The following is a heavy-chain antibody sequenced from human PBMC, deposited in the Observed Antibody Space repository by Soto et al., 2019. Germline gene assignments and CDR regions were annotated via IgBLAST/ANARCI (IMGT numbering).Heavy chain of an antibody. CDR3: ARERIAARPERYYYYGMDV. V-gene: IGHV1-2*02. CDR1: GYTFTGYY. D-gene: IGHD6-6*01. CDR2: INPNSGGT. Sequence: ASVKVSCKASGYTFTGYYMHWVRQAPGQGLEWMGWINPNSGGTNYAQKFQGRVTMTRDTSISTAYMELSRLRSDDTAVYYCARERIAARPERYYYYGMDVWGQGTTVTVSS. J-gene: IGHJ6*02.